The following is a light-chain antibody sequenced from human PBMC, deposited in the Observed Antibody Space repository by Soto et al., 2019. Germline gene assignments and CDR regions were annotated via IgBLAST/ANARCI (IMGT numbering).Light chain of an antibody. CDR2: TAS. CDR3: QQYFNWWT. Sequence: VITQSPATLSENQGERATLSCRASQSVSNNLAWYQQKPGQAPRLLIYTASIRATGIPARFSGSGSGAEFTLTISSLQSEDFAIYYCQQYFNWWTFGQGTKVDIK. V-gene: IGKV3-15*01. J-gene: IGKJ1*01. CDR1: QSVSNN.